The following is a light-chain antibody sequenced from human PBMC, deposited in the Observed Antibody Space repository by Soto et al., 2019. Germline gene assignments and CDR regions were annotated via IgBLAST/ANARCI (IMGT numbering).Light chain of an antibody. V-gene: IGKV1-39*01. CDR2: GAS. CDR3: QQTYTTPENT. J-gene: IGKJ5*01. Sequence: DIQMAQSPCSLSDSVGDRVTITCRASQSISIYLNWYQLKPGKAPNLLMYGASYLKSGVPTRFSGSGSGTDFTLTISSLLPEDFAIYYCQQTYTTPENTVGQGTRLDIK. CDR1: QSISIY.